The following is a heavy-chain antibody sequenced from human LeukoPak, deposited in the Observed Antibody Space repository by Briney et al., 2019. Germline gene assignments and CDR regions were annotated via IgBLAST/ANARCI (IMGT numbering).Heavy chain of an antibody. J-gene: IGHJ4*02. CDR3: ARVPGYCSSTSCYYFDY. D-gene: IGHD2-2*01. CDR2: IYHSGST. CDR1: GGSISSSNW. V-gene: IGHV4-4*02. Sequence: PSETLSLTCAVSGGSISSSNWWSLVRQPPGKGLEWIGEIYHSGSTNYNPSLKSRVTISVDKSKNQFSLKLSSVTAADTAVYYCARVPGYCSSTSCYYFDYWGQGTLVTVSS.